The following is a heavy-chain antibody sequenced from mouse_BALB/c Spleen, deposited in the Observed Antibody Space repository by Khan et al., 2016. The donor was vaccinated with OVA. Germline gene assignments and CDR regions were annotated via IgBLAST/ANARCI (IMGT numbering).Heavy chain of an antibody. CDR3: ASAYYGNYREAMDY. CDR1: GFSLTGYG. D-gene: IGHD2-10*01. J-gene: IGHJ4*01. V-gene: IGHV2-6-7*01. Sequence: VQLQESGPGLVAPSQSLSITCTVSGFSLTGYGVNWVRQPPGKGLEWLGMIWGDGSTDYNSALKSRLILSKDNSKSQVFLKMNRLQTDDTARYYCASAYYGNYREAMDYWGQGTSVTVSS. CDR2: IWGDGST.